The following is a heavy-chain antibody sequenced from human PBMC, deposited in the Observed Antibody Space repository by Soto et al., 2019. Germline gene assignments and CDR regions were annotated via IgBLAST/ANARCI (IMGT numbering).Heavy chain of an antibody. CDR1: GGSISSSSYY. CDR3: ARHPPLGSGNLNRHTAYYYYYYMDV. J-gene: IGHJ6*03. Sequence: SETLSLTCTVSGGSISSSSYYWGWIRQPPGKGLEWIGSIYYSGSTYYNPSLKSRVTISVDTSKNQFSLKLSSVTAADTAVYYCARHPPLGSGNLNRHTAYYYYYYMDVWGKGTTVTVSS. CDR2: IYYSGST. D-gene: IGHD3-10*01. V-gene: IGHV4-39*01.